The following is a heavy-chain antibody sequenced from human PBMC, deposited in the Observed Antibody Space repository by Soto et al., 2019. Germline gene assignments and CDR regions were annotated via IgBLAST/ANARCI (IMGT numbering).Heavy chain of an antibody. CDR1: RFTFTSYA. D-gene: IGHD4-17*01. Sequence: GGSLRLSCVASRFTFTSYAMSWVRQAPGKGLEWVAAISASGGATIHADSVKGRLTISRDNAKNSLYLQMNSLRAEDTAVYYCARDLDYGDYDLGFDYWGQGTLVTVSS. V-gene: IGHV3-23*01. J-gene: IGHJ4*02. CDR2: ISASGGAT. CDR3: ARDLDYGDYDLGFDY.